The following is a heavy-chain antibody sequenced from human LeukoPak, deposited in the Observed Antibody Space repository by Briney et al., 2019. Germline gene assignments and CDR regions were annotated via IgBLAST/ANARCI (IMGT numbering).Heavy chain of an antibody. CDR3: ARFHYYDSSGYYNPYFDY. D-gene: IGHD3-22*01. V-gene: IGHV1-69*05. Sequence: SVKVSFKASGGTFNSFGFSWVRQAPGQGLEWMGAIIPMFGTTNYAQKFEGRVTITTDESTSTAYMALSSLRSEDTAVYYCARFHYYDSSGYYNPYFDYWGQGTLVTVSS. CDR1: GGTFNSFG. J-gene: IGHJ4*02. CDR2: IIPMFGTT.